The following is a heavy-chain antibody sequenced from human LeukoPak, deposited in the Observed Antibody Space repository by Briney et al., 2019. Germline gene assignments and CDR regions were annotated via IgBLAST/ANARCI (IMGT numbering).Heavy chain of an antibody. CDR3: AGGNSYFDY. V-gene: IGHV4-39*07. CDR2: IYYSGST. CDR1: GGSISSASYY. D-gene: IGHD4-23*01. J-gene: IGHJ4*02. Sequence: SETLSLTCTVSGGSISSASYYWGWIRQPPGKGLEWIGSIYYSGSTYYNPSLKSRATISVDTSKKQFSMKLSSVTAADTAVYYCAGGNSYFDYWGQGTLVTVSS.